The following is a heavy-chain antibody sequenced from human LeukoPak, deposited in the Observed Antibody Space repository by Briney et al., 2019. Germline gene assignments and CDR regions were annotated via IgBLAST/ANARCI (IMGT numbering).Heavy chain of an antibody. Sequence: ASVKVSCKASGYTFTSYAMHWVRQAPGQRLEWMGWINAGNGNTKYSQKFQSRVTITRDTSASTAYMELSSLRSEDTAVYYCARDTAMVTLVSWFDYWGQGTLVTVSS. CDR3: ARDTAMVTLVSWFDY. CDR1: GYTFTSYA. J-gene: IGHJ4*02. V-gene: IGHV1-3*01. D-gene: IGHD5-18*01. CDR2: INAGNGNT.